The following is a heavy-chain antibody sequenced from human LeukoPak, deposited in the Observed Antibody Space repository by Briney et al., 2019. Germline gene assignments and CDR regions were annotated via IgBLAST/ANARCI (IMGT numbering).Heavy chain of an antibody. CDR2: INPNSGGT. CDR3: ARGYSSGWYKSTYNWFDP. D-gene: IGHD6-19*01. J-gene: IGHJ5*02. CDR1: GYTFTGYY. V-gene: IGHV1-2*06. Sequence: ASVKVSCKASGYTFTGYYMHWVRQAPGQGLEWMGRINPNSGGTNYAQKFQGRDTMTRDTSISTAYMELSRLRSDDTAVYYCARGYSSGWYKSTYNWFDPWGQGTLVTVSS.